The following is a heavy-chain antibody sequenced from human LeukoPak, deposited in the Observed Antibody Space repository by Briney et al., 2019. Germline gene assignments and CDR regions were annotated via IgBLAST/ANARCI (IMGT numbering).Heavy chain of an antibody. Sequence: PGRSLRLSCAASGFPFSNHGMHWVRQAPGKGLEWVALIWYDGSKKYYADSVKGRFTISRDDSKNTLWPQMNSLRAEDTAVYYCARDKGNYDSGTSHFDYWGQGTLVTVSS. CDR1: GFPFSNHG. CDR3: ARDKGNYDSGTSHFDY. V-gene: IGHV3-33*08. J-gene: IGHJ4*02. D-gene: IGHD3-10*01. CDR2: IWYDGSKK.